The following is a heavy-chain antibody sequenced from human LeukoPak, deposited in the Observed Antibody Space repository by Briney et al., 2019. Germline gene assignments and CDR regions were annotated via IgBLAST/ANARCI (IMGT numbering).Heavy chain of an antibody. Sequence: SETLSLTCTVSGGSISSYYWSWIRQPPGKGLEWIGEINHSGSTNYNPSLKSRVTLSVDASKNHFSLKLRSVTAADTAVYYCARGISSAYYSGMVYYSYYYIDVWGKGTTVTITS. CDR2: INHSGST. D-gene: IGHD3-22*01. V-gene: IGHV4-59*01. J-gene: IGHJ6*03. CDR3: ARGISSAYYSGMVYYSYYYIDV. CDR1: GGSISSYY.